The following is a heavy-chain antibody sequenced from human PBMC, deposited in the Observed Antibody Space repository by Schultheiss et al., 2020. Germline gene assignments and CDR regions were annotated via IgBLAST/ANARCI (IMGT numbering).Heavy chain of an antibody. CDR2: IWYDGSNK. J-gene: IGHJ6*03. D-gene: IGHD2-15*01. Sequence: GGSLRLSCAASGFTFSSYGMHWVRQAPGKGLEWVAVIWYDGSNKYYADSVKGRFTISRDNSKNTLYLQMNSLRAEDTAVYYCARGGGRRRGYYYYYYMDVWGKGTTVTVSS. CDR1: GFTFSSYG. CDR3: ARGGGRRRGYYYYYYMDV. V-gene: IGHV3-33*01.